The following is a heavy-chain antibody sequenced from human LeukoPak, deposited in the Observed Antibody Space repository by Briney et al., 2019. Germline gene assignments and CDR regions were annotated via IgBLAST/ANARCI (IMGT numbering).Heavy chain of an antibody. Sequence: GGSLRLSCAASGVTFSSYWMSWVRQAPGKGLEWVANIKQDGSEKYYVDSVKGRFTISRDNAKNSLYLQMNSLRAEDTAVYYCARVGGRGLDYWGQGTLVTVSS. J-gene: IGHJ4*02. CDR3: ARVGGRGLDY. D-gene: IGHD3-16*01. CDR2: IKQDGSEK. V-gene: IGHV3-7*01. CDR1: GVTFSSYW.